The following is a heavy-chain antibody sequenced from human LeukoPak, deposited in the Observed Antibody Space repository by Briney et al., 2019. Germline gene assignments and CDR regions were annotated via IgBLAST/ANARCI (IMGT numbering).Heavy chain of an antibody. D-gene: IGHD3-10*01. V-gene: IGHV3-23*01. CDR2: ISGSGGST. CDR1: GFTFSSYS. CDR3: AKDGRITMVRGVISPPDY. Sequence: GGSLRLSCAASGFTFSSYSMNWVRQAPGKGLEWVSAISGSGGSTYYADSVKGRFTISRDNSKNTLYLQMNSLRAEDTAVYYCAKDGRITMVRGVISPPDYWGQGTLVTVSS. J-gene: IGHJ4*02.